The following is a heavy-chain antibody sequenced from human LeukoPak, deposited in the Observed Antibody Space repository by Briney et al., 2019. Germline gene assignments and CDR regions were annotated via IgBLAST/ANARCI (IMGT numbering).Heavy chain of an antibody. CDR3: AREQFRAPYYYYGMDV. D-gene: IGHD3-10*01. CDR2: ISAYNGNT. Sequence: GASVKVSCKASGYTFTSYGISWVRQAPGQGLEWMGWISAYNGNTNYAQKLQGRVTMTTDTSTSTAYMELRSLRSDDTAVYYCAREQFRAPYYYYGMDVWGQGTTVTVSS. CDR1: GYTFTSYG. V-gene: IGHV1-18*01. J-gene: IGHJ6*02.